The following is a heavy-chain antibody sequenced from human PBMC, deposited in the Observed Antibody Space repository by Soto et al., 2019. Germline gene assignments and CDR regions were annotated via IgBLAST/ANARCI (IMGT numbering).Heavy chain of an antibody. J-gene: IGHJ4*02. D-gene: IGHD3-10*01. CDR3: AKDLGFSAPTAFDY. CDR1: GFSFSSYA. V-gene: IGHV3-23*01. Sequence: EVQLLQSGGGLVQPGGSLRLSCASSGFSFSSYAMSWVRQAPGKGLERVSGIGASGGSTYYTDSVKGRFTFARDSSKNTVYLQMNILRAEDTAVYFCAKDLGFSAPTAFDYWGLGTQVTVSS. CDR2: IGASGGST.